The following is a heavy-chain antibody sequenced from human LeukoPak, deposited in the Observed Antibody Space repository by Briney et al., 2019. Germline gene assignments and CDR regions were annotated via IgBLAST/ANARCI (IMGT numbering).Heavy chain of an antibody. J-gene: IGHJ5*02. CDR1: GYTFTSYD. D-gene: IGHD7-27*01. CDR3: ARDRLGKTAGIRNWFDP. Sequence: GASVKVSCKASGYTFTSYDINWVRQATGQGLEWMGWTNPNSGNTSYAQKFQGRVTMTRDTSISTAYMELSSMRPEDTAVYDCARDRLGKTAGIRNWFDPWGQETLVTVSS. CDR2: TNPNSGNT. V-gene: IGHV1-8*01.